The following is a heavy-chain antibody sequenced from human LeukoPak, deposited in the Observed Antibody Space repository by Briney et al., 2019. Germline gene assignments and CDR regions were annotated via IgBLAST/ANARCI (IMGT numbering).Heavy chain of an antibody. Sequence: GGSLRLSCSASGFTFSSYAMYWVRRAPGKGLEYVLAITTNGVSTYYADSVKGRFTISRDNSKNTLSLQMSSLRAEDTAVYYCVGFRATAGLYWGQGTLVTVSS. V-gene: IGHV3-64D*06. D-gene: IGHD6-13*01. J-gene: IGHJ4*02. CDR3: VGFRATAGLY. CDR2: ITTNGVST. CDR1: GFTFSSYA.